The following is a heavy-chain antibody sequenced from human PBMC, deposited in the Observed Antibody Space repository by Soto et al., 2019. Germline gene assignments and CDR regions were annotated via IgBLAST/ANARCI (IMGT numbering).Heavy chain of an antibody. D-gene: IGHD2-15*01. CDR3: ARPAQIGCSGGSCYYFDY. J-gene: IGHJ4*02. V-gene: IGHV4-39*01. CDR2: IYYSGST. Sequence: QLQLQESGPGLVKPSETLSLTCTVSGGSISSSSYYWGWIRQPPGKGLEWIGSIYYSGSTYYNPPLKSRVTISVGTSKSQFSLQLSSVTAADTAVYYCARPAQIGCSGGSCYYFDYWGQGTLVTVSS. CDR1: GGSISSSSYY.